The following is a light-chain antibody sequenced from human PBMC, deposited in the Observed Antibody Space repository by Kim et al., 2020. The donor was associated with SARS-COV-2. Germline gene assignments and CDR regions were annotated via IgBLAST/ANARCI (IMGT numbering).Light chain of an antibody. J-gene: IGKJ4*01. CDR2: DAS. V-gene: IGKV1-33*01. CDR3: QQYENLPLT. Sequence: ASVENRVTITCQARRDINNYFNWYQQTPGKAPKVLSYDASNLETGVPSRFSGRGSGTDFSFTISSLQPEDIATYYRQQYENLPLTFGGGTKVDIK. CDR1: RDINNY.